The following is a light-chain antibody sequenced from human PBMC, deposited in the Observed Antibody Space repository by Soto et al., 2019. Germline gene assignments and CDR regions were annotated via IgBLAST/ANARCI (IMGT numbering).Light chain of an antibody. Sequence: DIQMTQSPSTLSASVGYRVTITCRASQSISRWLAWYQQRPGKAPKILIFDASILESGVPSRFSGSGSGTEFTLNISSVQPDDFATYYCQQYNNYFTWTFGQGTQEEVK. CDR3: QQYNNYFTWT. CDR2: DAS. CDR1: QSISRW. J-gene: IGKJ1*01. V-gene: IGKV1-5*01.